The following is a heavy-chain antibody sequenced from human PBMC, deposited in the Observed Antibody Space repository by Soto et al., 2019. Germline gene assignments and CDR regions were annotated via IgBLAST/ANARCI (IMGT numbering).Heavy chain of an antibody. D-gene: IGHD2-8*01. CDR3: ARAGFGMLLDY. CDR1: GYTFTSYY. V-gene: IGHV1-46*01. CDR2: INPSGGST. Sequence: ASVKVSCKASGYTFTSYYMHWVRQAPGQGLEWMGIINPSGGSTSYAQKFQGRVTMTRDTSTSTVYMELSSLRSEDTAVYYYARAGFGMLLDYWGQGTLVTVSS. J-gene: IGHJ4*02.